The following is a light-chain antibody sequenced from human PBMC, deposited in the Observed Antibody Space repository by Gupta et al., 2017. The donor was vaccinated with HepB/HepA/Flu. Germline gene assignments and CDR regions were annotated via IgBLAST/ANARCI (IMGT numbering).Light chain of an antibody. CDR1: QSVSSN. J-gene: IGKJ5*01. CDR2: GAS. V-gene: IGKV3-15*01. Sequence: IVMTQSPATLSVSPGERATLSCRASQSVSSNLAWYQQKPGQAPRRLIYGASTRATGIPARFSGSGSGTEFTLTISSLQSEDFAVYYCLQDNTWPLTFGQGTRMEIK. CDR3: LQDNTWPLT.